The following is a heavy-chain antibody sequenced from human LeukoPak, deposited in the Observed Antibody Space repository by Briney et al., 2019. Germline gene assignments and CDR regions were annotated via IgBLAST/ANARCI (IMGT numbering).Heavy chain of an antibody. Sequence: SVKVSCKASGGTFSSYAISWVRKAPGQGLEWMGGIIPIFGTANYAQKFQGRVTITTDESTSTAYMELSSLRSEDTAVYYCARGRSYGDYALFAYWGKGTLVTVSS. V-gene: IGHV1-69*05. CDR3: ARGRSYGDYALFAY. CDR2: IIPIFGTA. D-gene: IGHD4-17*01. J-gene: IGHJ4*02. CDR1: GGTFSSYA.